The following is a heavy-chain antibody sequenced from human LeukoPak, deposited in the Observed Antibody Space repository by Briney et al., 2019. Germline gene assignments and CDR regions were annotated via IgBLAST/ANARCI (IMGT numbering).Heavy chain of an antibody. J-gene: IGHJ6*02. CDR2: ISTMSNYI. CDR3: AKVNVLRGPVVVVAATEYYGMDV. V-gene: IGHV3-21*04. D-gene: IGHD2-15*01. Sequence: KPGGSLRLSCAASGFTFSSYAFHWVRQAPGKGLEWVSSISTMSNYIFYGDSVKGRFTISRDNAKNTLYLQMNSLRAEDTAVYYCAKVNVLRGPVVVVAATEYYGMDVWGQGTTVTVSS. CDR1: GFTFSSYA.